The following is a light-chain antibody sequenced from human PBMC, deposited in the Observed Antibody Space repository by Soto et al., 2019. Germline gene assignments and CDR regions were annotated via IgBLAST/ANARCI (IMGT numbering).Light chain of an antibody. CDR3: QQYDNLPLT. J-gene: IGKJ4*01. Sequence: DIQMTQSPSSLSASVGDRVTITCLASQNINNYLNWYQQKPGKAPKLLIYDASNLETGVPSRFSGSGSGTDFTFTISSLQPEDIATYYCQQYDNLPLTFGGGTKVDIK. CDR2: DAS. CDR1: QNINNY. V-gene: IGKV1-33*01.